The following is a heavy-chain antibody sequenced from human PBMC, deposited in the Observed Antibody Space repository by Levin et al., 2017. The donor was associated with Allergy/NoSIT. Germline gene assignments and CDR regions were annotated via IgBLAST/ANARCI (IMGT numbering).Heavy chain of an antibody. D-gene: IGHD4-17*01. J-gene: IGHJ4*02. CDR1: GGSISSSSYY. CDR2: IYYSGST. Sequence: PSETLSLTCTVSGGSISSSSYYWGWIRQPPGTGLEWIGSIYYSGSTYYNPSLKSRVTISVDTSKNQFSLKLSSVTAADTAVYYCARHADYYGDYEFDYWGQGTLVTVSS. CDR3: ARHADYYGDYEFDY. V-gene: IGHV4-39*01.